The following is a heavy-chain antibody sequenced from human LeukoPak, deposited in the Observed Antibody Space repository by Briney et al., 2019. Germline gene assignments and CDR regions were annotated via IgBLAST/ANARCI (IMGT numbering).Heavy chain of an antibody. CDR3: TTENYYGSGSYNDY. D-gene: IGHD3-10*01. V-gene: IGHV3-23*01. CDR2: ISGSGGST. J-gene: IGHJ4*02. Sequence: GGSLRLSCAASGFTFSSYAMSWVRQAPGKGLEWVSAISGSGGSTYYADSVKGRFTISRDNSKNTLYLQMNSLKTEDTAVYYCTTENYYGSGSYNDYWGQGTLVTVSS. CDR1: GFTFSSYA.